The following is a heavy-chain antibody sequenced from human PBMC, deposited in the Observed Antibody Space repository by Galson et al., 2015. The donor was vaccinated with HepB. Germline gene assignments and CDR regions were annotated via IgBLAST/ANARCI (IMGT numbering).Heavy chain of an antibody. D-gene: IGHD3-3*01. J-gene: IGHJ4*02. V-gene: IGHV3-7*01. CDR2: IKPDASEK. Sequence: SLRLSCAASGLTFSSSWMNWVRQAPGKGLEWVASIKPDASEKYYVDSVKGRFTISRDNAKNSLYLQMNSLSAEDTAVYYCANWSGLQHWGQGTLVTVSS. CDR1: GLTFSSSW. CDR3: ANWSGLQH.